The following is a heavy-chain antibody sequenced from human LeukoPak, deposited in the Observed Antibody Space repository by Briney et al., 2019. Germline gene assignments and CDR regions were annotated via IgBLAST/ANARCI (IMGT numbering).Heavy chain of an antibody. CDR2: IYTSWST. V-gene: IGHV4-61*02. CDR3: ARRGLLREGAFDI. D-gene: IGHD1-26*01. J-gene: IGHJ3*02. Sequence: PSETLSLTCTVSGGSISSGNYYWSWIRQPAGKGLEWIGRIYTSWSTNYNPSLESRVTISVDTSKNEFSLRLSAVTAADTAVYYCARRGLLREGAFDIWGQGTMVTVSS. CDR1: GGSISSGNYY.